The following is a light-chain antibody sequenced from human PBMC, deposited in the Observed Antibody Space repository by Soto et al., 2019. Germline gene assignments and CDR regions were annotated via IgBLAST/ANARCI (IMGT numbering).Light chain of an antibody. CDR3: QQYSSHAT. Sequence: AIRMTQSPSSLSASTGDRVTITCRASQDVSGYVAWYQQKPGKPPRLLIYAASTLQTGVPSRFSGSGSGTDFTHTITCLQSEDYATYYCQQYSSHATFGQGTRVEIK. J-gene: IGKJ1*01. V-gene: IGKV1-8*01. CDR1: QDVSGY. CDR2: AAS.